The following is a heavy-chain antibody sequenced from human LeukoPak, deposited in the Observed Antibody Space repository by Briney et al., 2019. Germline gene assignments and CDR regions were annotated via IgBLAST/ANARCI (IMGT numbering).Heavy chain of an antibody. V-gene: IGHV3-64*02. CDR2: ISTGGLTT. CDR1: GFTFSTYY. J-gene: IGHJ6*02. D-gene: IGHD4-17*01. CDR3: ARRVAPTDYLGMDV. Sequence: PGGSLRLSCAASGFTFSTYYMQWVRQAPGKGLEYVSAISTGGLTTYYAESVKGRFTISRDDSKNTLYLQMGSLRGEDMAVYYCARRVAPTDYLGMDVWGQGTMVTVSS.